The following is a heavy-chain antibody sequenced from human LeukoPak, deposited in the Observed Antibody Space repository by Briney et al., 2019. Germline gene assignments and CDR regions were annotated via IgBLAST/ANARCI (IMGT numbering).Heavy chain of an antibody. CDR1: GFTFDDYG. CDR3: ARTHYPPAAISAGFDY. D-gene: IGHD2-2*02. CDR2: INWNGGST. V-gene: IGHV3-20*04. J-gene: IGHJ4*02. Sequence: GGSLRLSCAASGFTFDDYGMSWVRQAPGKGPEWVSGINWNGGSTGYADSVKGRFTISRDNAKNSLYLQMNSLRAEDTALYYCARTHYPPAAISAGFDYWGQGTLVTVSS.